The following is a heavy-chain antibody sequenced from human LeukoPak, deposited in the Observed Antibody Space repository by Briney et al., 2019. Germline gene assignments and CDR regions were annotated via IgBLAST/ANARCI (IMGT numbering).Heavy chain of an antibody. D-gene: IGHD6-19*01. V-gene: IGHV3-7*01. CDR3: ARDLGNIAVAATHFDY. J-gene: IGHJ4*02. CDR2: IKQDGSEK. Sequence: GGSLRLSCAASGFTFSSYWMSWVRQAPGKGLEWVANIKQDGSEKYDVDSVKGRFTISRDNAKNSLYLQMNSLRAEDTAVYYCARDLGNIAVAATHFDYWGQGTLVTVSS. CDR1: GFTFSSYW.